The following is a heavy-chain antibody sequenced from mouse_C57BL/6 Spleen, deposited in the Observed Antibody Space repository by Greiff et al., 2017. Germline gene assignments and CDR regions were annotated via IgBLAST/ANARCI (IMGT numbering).Heavy chain of an antibody. D-gene: IGHD2-4*01. CDR2: INPYNGGT. Sequence: VQLKESGPVLVKPGASVKMSCKASGYTFTDYYMNWVKQSHGKSLEWIGVINPYNGGTSYNQKFKGKATLTVDKSSSTAYMELNSLTSEDSAVYYCARGVYYDYDAWFADWGQGTLVTVSA. CDR3: ARGVYYDYDAWFAD. CDR1: GYTFTDYY. J-gene: IGHJ3*01. V-gene: IGHV1-19*01.